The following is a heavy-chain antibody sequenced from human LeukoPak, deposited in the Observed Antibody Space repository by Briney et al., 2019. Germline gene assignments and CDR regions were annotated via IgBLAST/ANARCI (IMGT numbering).Heavy chain of an antibody. V-gene: IGHV4-61*08. D-gene: IGHD3-22*01. Sequence: PSETLSLTCTVSGGSISSGGHYWSWIRQPPGKGLEWIGDINYSGSTNYNPSLKSRVTISIDTSKNQFSLKLSSVTAADTAVYYCARLDWYYYDSSGYWDDWGQGTLVTVSS. CDR1: GGSISSGGHY. J-gene: IGHJ4*02. CDR2: INYSGST. CDR3: ARLDWYYYDSSGYWDD.